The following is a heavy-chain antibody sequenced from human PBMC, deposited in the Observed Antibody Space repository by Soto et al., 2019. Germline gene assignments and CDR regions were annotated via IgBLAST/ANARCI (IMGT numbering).Heavy chain of an antibody. CDR2: IYYSGST. V-gene: IGHV4-39*01. CDR1: GGSISSSSYY. D-gene: IGHD5-18*01. CDR3: ARHPSEVTAMDPHFDY. Sequence: SETLSLTCTVSGGSISSSSYYWGWIRQPPGKGLEWIGSIYYSGSTYYNPSLKSRVAISVDTSKNQFSLKLSSVTAADTAVYYCARHPSEVTAMDPHFDYWGQGTLVTV. J-gene: IGHJ4*02.